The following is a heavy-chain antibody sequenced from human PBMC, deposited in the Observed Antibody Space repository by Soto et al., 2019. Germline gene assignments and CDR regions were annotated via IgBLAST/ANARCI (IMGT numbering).Heavy chain of an antibody. CDR3: ARGRYSSSSNRFDP. CDR2: IYYSGRS. D-gene: IGHD6-6*01. Sequence: QVQLQESGPGLVKPSQTLFLTCTVSGGSISSGGYYWTWIRQHPGKGLEWIGYIYYSGRSYYNPSRKSRVTISVATSKNQFSLKLSSGTAADTAVYYFARGRYSSSSNRFDPLGQGTLVTLSS. V-gene: IGHV4-31*03. J-gene: IGHJ5*02. CDR1: GGSISSGGYY.